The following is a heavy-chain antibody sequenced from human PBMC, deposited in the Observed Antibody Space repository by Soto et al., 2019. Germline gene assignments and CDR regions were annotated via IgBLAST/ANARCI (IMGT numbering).Heavy chain of an antibody. CDR2: IYSGGST. CDR1: GFTFSYYG. V-gene: IGHV3-66*01. CDR3: ARDRIAVAGNPEYFQH. Sequence: GGSLRLSCVASGFTFSYYGMSWVRQAPGKGLEWVSVIYSGGSTYYADSVKGRFTISRDNSKNTLYLQMNSLRAEDTAVYYCARDRIAVAGNPEYFQHWGQGTLVTVSS. J-gene: IGHJ1*01. D-gene: IGHD6-19*01.